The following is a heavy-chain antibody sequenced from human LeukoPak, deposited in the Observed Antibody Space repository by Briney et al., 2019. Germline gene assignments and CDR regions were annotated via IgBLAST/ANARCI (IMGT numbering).Heavy chain of an antibody. CDR3: ARSLTMVRGYDY. V-gene: IGHV1-18*01. Sequence: ASVKVSCKASGYTFTSNGISWVRQAPGQGLEWMGWISAYNGNTNYAQKLQGRVTMTTDTSTSTAYMEPRSLRADNTAVYYCARSLTMVRGYDYWGQGTLVTVSS. CDR1: GYTFTSNG. J-gene: IGHJ4*02. CDR2: ISAYNGNT. D-gene: IGHD3-10*01.